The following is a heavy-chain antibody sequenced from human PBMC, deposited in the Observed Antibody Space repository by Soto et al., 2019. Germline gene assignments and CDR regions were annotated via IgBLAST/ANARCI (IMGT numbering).Heavy chain of an antibody. D-gene: IGHD3-16*01. CDR3: ARDNRDSNMGGYYYGMDV. CDR1: GFTFSSYA. Sequence: PGGSLRLSCAASGFTFSSYAMHWVRQAPGKGLEWVAVISYDGSNKYYADSVKGRFTISRDNSKNTLYLQMNSLRAEDTAVYYCARDNRDSNMGGYYYGMDVWGQGTTVTVSS. V-gene: IGHV3-30-3*01. J-gene: IGHJ6*02. CDR2: ISYDGSNK.